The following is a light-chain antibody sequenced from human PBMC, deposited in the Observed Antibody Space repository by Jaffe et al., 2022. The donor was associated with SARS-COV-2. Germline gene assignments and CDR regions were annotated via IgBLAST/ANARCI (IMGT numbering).Light chain of an antibody. CDR3: QHYSNWPPAWT. CDR2: GAS. J-gene: IGKJ1*01. Sequence: EIVMTQSPATLSVSPGERATLSCRASQSVSSKLAWYQQKPGQAPRLLIYGASTRATGIPARFSGSGSGTEFTLTISSLQSEDFAVYYCQHYSNWPPAWTFGQGTKVEIK. V-gene: IGKV3-15*01. CDR1: QSVSSK.